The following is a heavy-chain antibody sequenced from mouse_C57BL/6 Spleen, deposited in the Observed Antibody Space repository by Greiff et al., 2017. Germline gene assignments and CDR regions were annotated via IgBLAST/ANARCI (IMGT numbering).Heavy chain of an antibody. CDR3: ARSEYYYYGSSYEAMDY. V-gene: IGHV1-52*01. Sequence: VQLQQPGAELVRPGSSVKLSCKASGYTFTSYWMHWVKQRPIQGLEWIGNIDPSDSETHYNQKFKDKATLTVDKSSSTAYMQLSSLTSEDSAVYYCARSEYYYYGSSYEAMDYWGQGTSVTVSS. CDR1: GYTFTSYW. CDR2: IDPSDSET. J-gene: IGHJ4*01. D-gene: IGHD1-1*01.